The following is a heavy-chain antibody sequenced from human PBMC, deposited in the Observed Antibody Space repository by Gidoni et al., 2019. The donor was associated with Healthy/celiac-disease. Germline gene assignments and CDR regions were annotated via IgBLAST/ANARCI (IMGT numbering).Heavy chain of an antibody. V-gene: IGHV3-48*03. J-gene: IGHJ4*02. CDR3: ARYSMVQGVTG. D-gene: IGHD3-10*01. CDR2: MSSSGSTI. CDR1: GFTFSSYE. Sequence: EVQLVESGGGLVQPGGSLRLSCAASGFTFSSYEMNWVRQAPGKGLLWVSYMSSSGSTIYYADSVKGRFTISRDNAKNSLYLQMNSLRAEDTAVYYCARYSMVQGVTGWGQGTLVTVSS.